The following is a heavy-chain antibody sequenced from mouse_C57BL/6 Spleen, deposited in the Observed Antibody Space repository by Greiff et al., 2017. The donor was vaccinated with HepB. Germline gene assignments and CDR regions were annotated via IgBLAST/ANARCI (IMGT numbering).Heavy chain of an antibody. CDR1: GYTFTSYW. V-gene: IGHV1-69*01. J-gene: IGHJ1*03. CDR3: ARSSALYGSSYGYFDV. CDR2: IDPSDSYT. D-gene: IGHD1-1*01. Sequence: QVQLQQSGAELVMPGASVKLSCKASGYTFTSYWMHWVKQRPGQGLEWIGEIDPSDSYTNYNQKFKGKSTLTVDKSSSTAYMQLSSLTSEDSAVYYCARSSALYGSSYGYFDVWGTGTTVTVSS.